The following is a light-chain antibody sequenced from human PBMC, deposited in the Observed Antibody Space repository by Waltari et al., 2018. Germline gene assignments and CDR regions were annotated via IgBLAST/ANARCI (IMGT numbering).Light chain of an antibody. Sequence: QSALTQPASVSGSPGQSITIPCSGTSNDIGSYNYIPWYQQHPGRAPKLMIYDVSDRPSGLSDRFSGSKSGNTASLSISGLQAEDEADYYCSSYTSSGTLVFGGGTKLTVL. V-gene: IGLV2-14*03. J-gene: IGLJ2*01. CDR2: DVS. CDR3: SSYTSSGTLV. CDR1: SNDIGSYNY.